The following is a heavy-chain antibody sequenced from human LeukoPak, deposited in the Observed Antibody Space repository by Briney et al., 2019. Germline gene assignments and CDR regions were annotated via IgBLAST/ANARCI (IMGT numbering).Heavy chain of an antibody. J-gene: IGHJ4*02. V-gene: IGHV5-51*01. D-gene: IGHD1-26*01. CDR1: GYSFTSYW. CDR3: ARLVGGSFSSVDY. Sequence: GESLKISCKGSGYSFTSYWIGWVRQMPGTGLEWMGIIYPGDSETIYSPSFQGQVAFSSDKSISTAYLQWSSLRASDTPMYYCARLVGGSFSSVDYWGQGTLVTVSS. CDR2: IYPGDSET.